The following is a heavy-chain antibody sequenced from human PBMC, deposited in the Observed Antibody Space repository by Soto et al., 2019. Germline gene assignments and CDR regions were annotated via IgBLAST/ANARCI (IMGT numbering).Heavy chain of an antibody. CDR1: GFTLSNIG. CDR3: AKERGGERYAAYFDL. J-gene: IGHJ4*02. CDR2: ISAGGNTK. Sequence: ESGGGVVQPGTSLRLACAASGFTLSNIGMQWVRQAPGKGLEWVAVISAGGNTKYYADSVKGRFTISRDNSKNTLFLQMNSLRTEDTAVYYCAKERGGERYAAYFDLWGQGTLVTVSA. V-gene: IGHV3-30*18. D-gene: IGHD2-21*01.